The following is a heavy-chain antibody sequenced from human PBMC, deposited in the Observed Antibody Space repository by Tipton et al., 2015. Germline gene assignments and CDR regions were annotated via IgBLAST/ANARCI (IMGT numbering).Heavy chain of an antibody. V-gene: IGHV4-4*02. CDR1: GGSISSKTW. CDR2: IYHSGST. Sequence: TLSLTCAVSGGSISSKTWWSWVRQPPGKGLEWIGEIYHSGSTNYNPSLKNRVTMSVDKSKNEFSLKLSSVTAADTAVYYCARTLSGSYSDGLYYYGMDVWGQGTTVTVSS. CDR3: ARTLSGSYSDGLYYYGMDV. J-gene: IGHJ6*02. D-gene: IGHD1-26*01.